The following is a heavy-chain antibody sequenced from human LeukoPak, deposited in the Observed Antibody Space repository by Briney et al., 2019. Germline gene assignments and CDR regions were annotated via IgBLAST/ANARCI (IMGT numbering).Heavy chain of an antibody. D-gene: IGHD5-12*01. CDR1: GFTFSNYA. CDR3: ARESGYKGLGFDY. V-gene: IGHV3-30*04. CDR2: ISYDGNNK. J-gene: IGHJ4*02. Sequence: GGSLRLPCAASGFTFSNYAIHSVRQAPGKGLEWVAVISYDGNNKYYTDSVKGRFTISRDNAKNSLYLQMNSLRAEDTAVYYCARESGYKGLGFDYWGQGTLVTVSS.